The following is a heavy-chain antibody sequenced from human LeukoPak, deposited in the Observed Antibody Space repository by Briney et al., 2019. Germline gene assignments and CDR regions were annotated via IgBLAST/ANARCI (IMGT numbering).Heavy chain of an antibody. CDR1: VSVCSISSFF. V-gene: IGHV4-59*12. J-gene: IGHJ4*02. Sequence: SETLSLTCTVSVSVCSISSFFWSWIRQSPGKGLEWIGYMFHSGSTNYNPSLKSRVTMSLDTSKNQFSLKLSSVTAADTAVYYCAARLVGEKILYYWGQGTLVTVSS. D-gene: IGHD3-10*01. CDR2: MFHSGST. CDR3: AARLVGEKILYY.